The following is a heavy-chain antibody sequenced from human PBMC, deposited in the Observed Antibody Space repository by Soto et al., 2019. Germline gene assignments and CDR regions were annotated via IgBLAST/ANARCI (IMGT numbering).Heavy chain of an antibody. CDR2: TYYRSKWYN. D-gene: IGHD3-16*01. CDR1: GDSVSGNIAS. V-gene: IGHV6-1*01. CDR3: ARGVNGNGWGNYFDY. Sequence: PSQSLSHTCAISGDSVSGNIASCNWIRQSPSRGLEWLGRTYYRSKWYNDYAVSVKSRITINPDTSKNQFSLQLNSVTPEDTAVDYCARGVNGNGWGNYFDYWGQGTLVTVSS. J-gene: IGHJ4*02.